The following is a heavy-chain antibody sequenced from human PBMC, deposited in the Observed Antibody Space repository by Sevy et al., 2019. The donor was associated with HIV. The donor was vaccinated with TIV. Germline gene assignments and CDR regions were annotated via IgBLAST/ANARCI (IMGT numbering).Heavy chain of an antibody. V-gene: IGHV3-53*01. J-gene: IGHJ4*02. CDR3: ARGGLGCHWFRSFDY. CDR2: IYSGGAT. CDR1: GLTVSSNY. D-gene: IGHD3-9*01. Sequence: GGSLRLSCAVSGLTVSSNYMSWVRQAPGKGLEWVSLIYSGGATYYADSVNGRFTISGDDSKNTLYLQMDSLRAEDTAVYYCARGGLGCHWFRSFDYWGRGTLVTVSS.